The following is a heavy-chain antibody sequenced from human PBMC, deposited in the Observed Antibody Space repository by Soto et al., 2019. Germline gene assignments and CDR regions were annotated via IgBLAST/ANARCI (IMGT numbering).Heavy chain of an antibody. CDR1: GYTFTSYG. CDR2: ISAYNDVT. V-gene: IGHV1-18*01. CDR3: ERGHTMAGATFDL. D-gene: IGHD3-3*01. J-gene: IGHJ4*02. Sequence: QVLLVQSGAEVKKPGASLRVSCKASGYTFTSYGLSWVRQAPGQGLEWMGWISAYNDVTDYAQKFQDRVTMTTDRSTNTAYMELKTLTSDDASFNDCERGHTMAGATFDLWGEGTVVTVSS.